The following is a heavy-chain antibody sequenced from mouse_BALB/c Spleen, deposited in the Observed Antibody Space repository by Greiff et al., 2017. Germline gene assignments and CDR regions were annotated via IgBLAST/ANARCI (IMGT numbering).Heavy chain of an antibody. CDR1: GYTFTSYV. Sequence: VRLQQSGPELVKPGASVKMSCKASGYTFTSYVMHWVKQKPGQGLEWIGYINPYNDGTKYNEKFKGKATLTSDKSSSTAYMELSSLTSEDSAVYYCARRIHYYGPLFDYWGQGTTLTVSS. CDR3: ARRIHYYGPLFDY. J-gene: IGHJ2*01. D-gene: IGHD1-2*01. V-gene: IGHV1-14*01. CDR2: INPYNDGT.